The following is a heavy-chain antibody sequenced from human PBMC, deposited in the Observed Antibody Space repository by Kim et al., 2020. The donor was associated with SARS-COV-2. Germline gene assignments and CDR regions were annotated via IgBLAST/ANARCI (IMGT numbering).Heavy chain of an antibody. V-gene: IGHV3-23*01. Sequence: VKGRFTLSRDNSKNTLYLQLSSLRAEDTAVYYCAKDKAVAVKTPGPFDPWGQGTLVTVSS. J-gene: IGHJ5*02. D-gene: IGHD6-19*01. CDR3: AKDKAVAVKTPGPFDP.